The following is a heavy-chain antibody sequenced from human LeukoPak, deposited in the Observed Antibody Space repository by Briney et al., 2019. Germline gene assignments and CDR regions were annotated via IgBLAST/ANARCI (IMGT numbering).Heavy chain of an antibody. J-gene: IGHJ4*02. D-gene: IGHD3-9*01. Sequence: PSETLSLTCTVSGGSISSGDYYWSWIRQPPGKGLVWIGYIYYSGSTYYNPSLKSRVTISVDTSKNQFSLKLSSVTAADTAVYYCARGLSLTGFDYWGQGTLVTVSS. CDR1: GGSISSGDYY. CDR2: IYYSGST. V-gene: IGHV4-30-4*01. CDR3: ARGLSLTGFDY.